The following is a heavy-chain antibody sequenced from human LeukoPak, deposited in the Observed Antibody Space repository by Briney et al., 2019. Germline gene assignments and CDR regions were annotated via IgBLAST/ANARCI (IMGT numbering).Heavy chain of an antibody. V-gene: IGHV3-23*01. CDR3: AKEYGSRFGEFFDY. CDR2: ISGSGGST. Sequence: GGSLRLSCAASGFTFSSYGMHWVRQAPGKGLEWVSAISGSGGSTYYADSVKGRFTISRDNSKNTLYLQMNSLRAEDTAVYYCAKEYGSRFGEFFDYWGQGTLVTVSS. D-gene: IGHD3-10*02. CDR1: GFTFSSYG. J-gene: IGHJ4*02.